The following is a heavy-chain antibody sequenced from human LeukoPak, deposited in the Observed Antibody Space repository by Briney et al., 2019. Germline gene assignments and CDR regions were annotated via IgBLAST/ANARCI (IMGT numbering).Heavy chain of an antibody. V-gene: IGHV4-34*01. CDR3: ARGAGPLRMYCSSTSCANNFDY. CDR1: GGSFSGYY. CDR2: INHSGST. J-gene: IGHJ4*02. Sequence: SETLSLTCAVYGGSFSGYYWSWIRQPPGKGPEWIGEINHSGSTNYNPSLKSRVTISVDTSKNQFSLKLSSVTAADTAVYYCARGAGPLRMYCSSTSCANNFDYWGQGTLVTVSS. D-gene: IGHD2-2*01.